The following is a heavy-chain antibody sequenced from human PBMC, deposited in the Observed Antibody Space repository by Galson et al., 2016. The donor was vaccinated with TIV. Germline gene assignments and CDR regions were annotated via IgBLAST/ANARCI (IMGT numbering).Heavy chain of an antibody. CDR1: GLAVDKNY. CDR2: ISDSGNT. Sequence: SLRLSCASSGLAVDKNYMAWVLQAPGKGLEWVALISDSGNTYYSESVRGRFTISRDNSRNTLYLQMSGLRAEDTAVYYCARDRVIDAYYYHYTYGMDVWGKGTTVTVS. D-gene: IGHD3-22*01. CDR3: ARDRVIDAYYYHYTYGMDV. J-gene: IGHJ6*04. V-gene: IGHV3-66*03.